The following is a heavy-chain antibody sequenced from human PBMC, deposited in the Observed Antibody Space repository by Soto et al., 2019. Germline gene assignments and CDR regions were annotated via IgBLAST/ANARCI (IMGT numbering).Heavy chain of an antibody. V-gene: IGHV4-30-2*01. CDR2: IYHSGST. CDR3: ARGGGYCSGGSCYSPFDY. Sequence: SETLSLTCAVSGGSISSGGYSWSWIRQPPGKGLEWIGYIYHSGSTYYNPSLKSRVTISVDRSKNQFSLKLSSVTAADTAVYYCARGGGYCSGGSCYSPFDYWGQGTLVTVS. J-gene: IGHJ4*02. D-gene: IGHD2-15*01. CDR1: GGSISSGGYS.